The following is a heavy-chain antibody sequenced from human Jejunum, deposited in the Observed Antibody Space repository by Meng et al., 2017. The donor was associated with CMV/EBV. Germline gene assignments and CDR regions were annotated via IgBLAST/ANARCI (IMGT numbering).Heavy chain of an antibody. CDR2: IKNKADNYVT. CDR3: GRDSMKGGGFDC. V-gene: IGHV3-72*01. Sequence: GFTFSDHHMDWIRQAPWKGLEWVGRIKNKADNYVTEYAASVRGRFTISRDVPRNSLYLQMNSLKSEDTALYYCGRDSMKGGGFDCWGQGILVTVSS. D-gene: IGHD3-10*01. CDR1: GFTFSDHH. J-gene: IGHJ4*02.